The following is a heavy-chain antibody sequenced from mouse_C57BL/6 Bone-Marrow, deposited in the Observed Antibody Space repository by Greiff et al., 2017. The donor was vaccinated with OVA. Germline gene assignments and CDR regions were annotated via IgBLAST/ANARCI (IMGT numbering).Heavy chain of an antibody. CDR3: ARKGDYYGSSRYYAMDY. V-gene: IGHV1-50*01. D-gene: IGHD1-1*01. CDR2: IDPSDSYT. Sequence: QVQLQQPGAELVKPGASVKLSCKASGYTFTSYWMQWVKQRPGQGLEWIGEIDPSDSYTNYNQKFKGKATLTVDTSSSTAYMQLSSLTSEDSAVYYGARKGDYYGSSRYYAMDYWGQGTSVTVSS. CDR1: GYTFTSYW. J-gene: IGHJ4*01.